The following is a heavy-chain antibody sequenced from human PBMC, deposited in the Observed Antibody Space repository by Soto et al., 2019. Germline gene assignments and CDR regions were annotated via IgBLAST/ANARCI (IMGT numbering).Heavy chain of an antibody. CDR2: IYYTGRT. V-gene: IGHV4-30-4*01. Sequence: SETLSLTCTVSGVSVISGDHYWIWIRQPPGKGLEWIGYIYYTGRTYYNPSLKSRVIISVDTSKNQFSLKLSSVTAAEKAVYYCARAHYDILTGYPAHAFDIWGQGTMVTVSS. CDR3: ARAHYDILTGYPAHAFDI. J-gene: IGHJ3*02. CDR1: GVSVISGDHY. D-gene: IGHD3-9*01.